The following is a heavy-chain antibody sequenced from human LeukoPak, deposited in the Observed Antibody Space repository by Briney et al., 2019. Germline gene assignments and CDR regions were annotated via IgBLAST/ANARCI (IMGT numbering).Heavy chain of an antibody. V-gene: IGHV1-2*02. J-gene: IGHJ4*02. CDR1: GYTFTGYY. D-gene: IGHD1-26*01. CDR3: ARGRLISIVGATDY. Sequence: GASVKVSCKASGYTFTGYYMHWVRQAPGQGLEWMGWINPNSGGTNYAQKFQGRATMTRDTSISTAYMELSRLRSDDTAVYYCARGRLISIVGATDYWGQGTLVTVSS. CDR2: INPNSGGT.